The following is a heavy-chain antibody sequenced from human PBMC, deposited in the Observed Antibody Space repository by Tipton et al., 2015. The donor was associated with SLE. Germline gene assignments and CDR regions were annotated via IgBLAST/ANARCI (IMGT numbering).Heavy chain of an antibody. CDR2: VSSSGVTT. CDR3: ARGGRGWEAPDY. J-gene: IGHJ4*02. CDR1: GFMFNSYG. Sequence: SLRLSCAASGFMFNSYGMSWVRQAPGKGLEWVSGVSSSGVTTYYADSVQGRFTISRDNSKNTVFLLMNSLRDEDTAVYYCARGGRGWEAPDYWGQGALVTVSS. D-gene: IGHD1-26*01. V-gene: IGHV3-23*01.